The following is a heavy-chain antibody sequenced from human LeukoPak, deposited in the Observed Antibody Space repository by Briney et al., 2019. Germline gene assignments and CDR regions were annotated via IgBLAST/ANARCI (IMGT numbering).Heavy chain of an antibody. CDR2: ISGSGSRT. CDR3: AKDRYQFGRGQYFYNVLDV. Sequence: PGGSLRLSCAASGFTFSSYALNWVRQAPGKGLEWVSSISGSGSRTYYADSVKGRFTISRDSSKNTLYLQMNTLRAEDTAVYYCAKDRYQFGRGQYFYNVLDVWGKGTTVTVSS. V-gene: IGHV3-23*01. D-gene: IGHD3-10*01. J-gene: IGHJ6*04. CDR1: GFTFSSYA.